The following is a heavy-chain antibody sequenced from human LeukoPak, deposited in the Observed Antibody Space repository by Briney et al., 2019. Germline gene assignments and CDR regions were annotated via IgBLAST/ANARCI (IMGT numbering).Heavy chain of an antibody. D-gene: IGHD2-15*01. CDR3: ARRLQRHFDY. V-gene: IGHV5-10-1*01. Sequence: GESLRISCNGSGYSFTSYWIRWVRQMPGKGLEWMGRIDPSDSYTNYSPSFQGHVTISVDKSISTAYLQWSSLKASDTAMYYCARRLQRHFDYWGQGTLVTVSS. CDR1: GYSFTSYW. CDR2: IDPSDSYT. J-gene: IGHJ4*02.